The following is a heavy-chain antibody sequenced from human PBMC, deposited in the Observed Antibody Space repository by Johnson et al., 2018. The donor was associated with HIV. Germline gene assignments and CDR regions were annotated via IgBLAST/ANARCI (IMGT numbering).Heavy chain of an antibody. CDR3: ARGQLQWPASVNDGFDI. D-gene: IGHD6-19*01. CDR1: GFTFSIYW. CDR2: IKQDGSEK. V-gene: IGHV3-7*01. Sequence: VQLVESGGGLVQPGGSLRLSCAASGFTFSIYWMSWVRQAPGKGLEWVDNIKQDGSEKYYVDSVKVRFTISRDNAENSLYLQMNSLRAEDTAVYYCARGQLQWPASVNDGFDIWGQGTMVTVSS. J-gene: IGHJ3*02.